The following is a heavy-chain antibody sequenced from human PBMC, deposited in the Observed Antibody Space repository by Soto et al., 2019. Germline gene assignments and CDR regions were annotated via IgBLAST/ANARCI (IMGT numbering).Heavy chain of an antibody. CDR1: GDSVSSNSAA. CDR2: TYYRSKWYN. Sequence: PSQTLSLTCAISGDSVSSNSAAWNWIRQSPSRGLEWLGRTYYRSKWYNDYAVSVKSRITINPDTSKNQFSLQLNSVTPEDTAVYYCAREEVVVPAATPVYYYYYMDVWGKGTTVTVSS. V-gene: IGHV6-1*01. J-gene: IGHJ6*03. D-gene: IGHD2-2*01. CDR3: AREEVVVPAATPVYYYYYMDV.